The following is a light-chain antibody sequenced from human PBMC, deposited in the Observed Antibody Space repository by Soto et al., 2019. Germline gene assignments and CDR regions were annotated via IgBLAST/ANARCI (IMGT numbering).Light chain of an antibody. CDR3: QPYNNWPLT. J-gene: IGKJ4*01. V-gene: IGKV3-15*01. CDR1: QGIGDT. Sequence: EVVMRQSAATLSVSPGKGATLSCRASQGIGDTLAWYQHKPGQTPRLLIYDTSTRATGVPTRFSGSRSGAEFNLTINSLQSEDFAVYYCQPYNNWPLTFGGGTKVDIK. CDR2: DTS.